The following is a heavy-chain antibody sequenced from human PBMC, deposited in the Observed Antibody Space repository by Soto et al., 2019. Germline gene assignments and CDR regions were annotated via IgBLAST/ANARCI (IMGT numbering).Heavy chain of an antibody. J-gene: IGHJ4*02. CDR3: ARDLMRTTESFDY. Sequence: GASVKVSCKTSGYAFAGQHIRWVRQAPGQGLEWMGWIDPDTGAADSIEKFRGRIVLTRDTSISTAYMELASLTSDDTAVYYCARDLMRTTESFDYWGQGTVVTVSS. V-gene: IGHV1-2*02. CDR1: GYAFAGQH. D-gene: IGHD4-4*01. CDR2: IDPDTGAA.